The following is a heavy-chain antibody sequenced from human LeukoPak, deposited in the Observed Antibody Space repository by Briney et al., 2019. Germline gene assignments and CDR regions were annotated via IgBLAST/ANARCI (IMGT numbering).Heavy chain of an antibody. D-gene: IGHD1-26*01. J-gene: IGHJ4*02. CDR3: ARHEARGSPGGPFDY. V-gene: IGHV4-39*01. CDR2: IYYSGST. CDR1: GGSISSSSYY. Sequence: SETLSLTCTVSGGSISSSSYYWGWIRQPPGKGLEWIGSIYYSGSTYYNPSLKSRVTISVDTSKNQFSLKLSSVTAADTAVYYCARHEARGSPGGPFDYWGQGTLVTVSS.